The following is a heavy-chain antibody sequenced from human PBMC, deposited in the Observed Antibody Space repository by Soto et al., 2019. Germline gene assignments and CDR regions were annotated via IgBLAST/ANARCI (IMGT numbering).Heavy chain of an antibody. CDR2: IDKVGTDS. V-gene: IGHV3-74*01. CDR1: EFTFSGRS. J-gene: IGHJ6*04. CDR3: ARGWFGPDV. Sequence: GGSLGLSCAASEFTFSGRSVHWVRQAPGKGLVWVSGIDKVGTDSTYADSVKGRFTSSRDNAKNTVYLQMNSLRVEDTAVYYCARGWFGPDVWGKGTTVTVSS. D-gene: IGHD3-10*01.